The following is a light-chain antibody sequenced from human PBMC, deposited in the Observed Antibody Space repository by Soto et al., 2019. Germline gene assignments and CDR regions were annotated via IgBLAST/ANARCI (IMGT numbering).Light chain of an antibody. CDR3: QQYGNSPLT. Sequence: EICLTQSPDTLSLSPGERATLSCRATQSVTNYIAWYQQRPGQAPRLLIYDASNRASGVPAKFSGSGSGTDFTLTISRLEPEDFAVYYCQQYGNSPLTFGEGTKVDIK. J-gene: IGKJ4*01. CDR1: QSVTNY. V-gene: IGKV3-11*01. CDR2: DAS.